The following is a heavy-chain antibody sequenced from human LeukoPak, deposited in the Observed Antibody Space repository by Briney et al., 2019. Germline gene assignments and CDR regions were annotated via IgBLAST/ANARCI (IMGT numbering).Heavy chain of an antibody. Sequence: SETLSLTCTVSGGSISSSSYNWGWIRQPPGKGLEWIGSFDNSGSTYYNPSLKSRVTISVDTSKDQFSLKLSSVTAADTAVYYCARVRRTYYDFWSGYLGYFDYWGQGTLVTVSS. CDR1: GGSISSSSYN. CDR3: ARVRRTYYDFWSGYLGYFDY. J-gene: IGHJ4*02. D-gene: IGHD3-3*01. CDR2: FDNSGST. V-gene: IGHV4-39*07.